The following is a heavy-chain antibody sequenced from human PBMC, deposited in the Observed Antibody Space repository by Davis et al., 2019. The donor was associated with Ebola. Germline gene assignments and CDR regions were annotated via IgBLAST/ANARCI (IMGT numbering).Heavy chain of an antibody. CDR1: GFAFTGYW. D-gene: IGHD3-10*01. V-gene: IGHV3-7*01. CDR2: INQYGNER. J-gene: IGHJ4*02. Sequence: LSLTCAASGFAFTGYWMGWVRQAPGTGLEWVANINQYGNERYYVDSVKGRFTIFRDSAKNSLFLQMNNLRVEDTAVYYCAKDGGDSGIRFDSWGQGTLVTVSS. CDR3: AKDGGDSGIRFDS.